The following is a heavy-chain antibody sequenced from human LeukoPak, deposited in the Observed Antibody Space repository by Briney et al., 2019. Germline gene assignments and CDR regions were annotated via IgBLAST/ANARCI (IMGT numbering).Heavy chain of an antibody. D-gene: IGHD2-21*02. CDR1: GFTFDDYG. V-gene: IGHV3-20*04. Sequence: TGGSLRLSCAASGFTFDDYGMSWVRQAPGKGLEWVSGINWNGGSTGYADSVKGRFTISRDNSKNTLSLQMNSLRAEDTALYYCAKAYCGGDCYSYGVDVWGQGTTVTVSS. J-gene: IGHJ6*02. CDR3: AKAYCGGDCYSYGVDV. CDR2: INWNGGST.